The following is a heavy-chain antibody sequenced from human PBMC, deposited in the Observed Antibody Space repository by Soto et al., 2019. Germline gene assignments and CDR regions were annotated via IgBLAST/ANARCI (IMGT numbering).Heavy chain of an antibody. CDR2: IYWDNDK. CDR1: GFSLSTGGVG. Sequence: QITLKESGPTLVKPTQTLTLTCTFSGFSLSTGGVGVGWIRQPPGEALEWLALIYWDNDKRYSPSLKSRLTITKDASQNQXXLXMXXMDPVDTATYYCEHSRCGVDCLQSYSSHYYYGMDVWGQGTTVTVSS. J-gene: IGHJ6*02. CDR3: EHSRCGVDCLQSYSSHYYYGMDV. V-gene: IGHV2-5*02. D-gene: IGHD2-21*02.